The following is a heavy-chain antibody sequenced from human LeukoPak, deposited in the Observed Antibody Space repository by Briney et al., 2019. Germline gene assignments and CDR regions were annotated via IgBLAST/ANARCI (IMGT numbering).Heavy chain of an antibody. D-gene: IGHD1-7*01. CDR3: ARERGYNWNYGDAFDI. Sequence: SETLSLTCTVSGGSISSSSYYWGWIRQPPGKGLEWIGSIYYSGSTYYNPSLKSRVTISVDTSKNQFSLKLSSVTAADTAVYYCARERGYNWNYGDAFDIWGQGTMVTVSS. CDR1: GGSISSSSYY. CDR2: IYYSGST. V-gene: IGHV4-39*07. J-gene: IGHJ3*02.